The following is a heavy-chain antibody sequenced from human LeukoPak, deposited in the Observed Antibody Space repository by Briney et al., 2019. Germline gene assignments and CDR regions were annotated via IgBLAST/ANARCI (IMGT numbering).Heavy chain of an antibody. CDR3: ARDYDSSGDLYFDY. Sequence: PGRSLRVSCAASGFTFSSYAMHWVRQAPGKGLEWVAVISYDGSNKYYADSVKGRFTISRDNSKNTLYLQMNSLRAEDTAVYYCARDYDSSGDLYFDYWGQGTLVTVSS. J-gene: IGHJ4*02. CDR1: GFTFSSYA. V-gene: IGHV3-30-3*01. CDR2: ISYDGSNK. D-gene: IGHD3-22*01.